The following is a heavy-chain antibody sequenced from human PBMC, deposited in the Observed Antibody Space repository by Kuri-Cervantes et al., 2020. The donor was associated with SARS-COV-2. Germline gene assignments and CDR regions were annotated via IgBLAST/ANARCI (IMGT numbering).Heavy chain of an antibody. CDR2: ISWDGGST. CDR1: GFTFDDYA. Sequence: GGSLRLSCAASGFTFDDYAMHWVRQAPGKGLEWVSLISWDGGSTYYADSVKGRFTISRDNSKNSLYLQMNSLRAEDTAVYYCARDFPSSGWGQGTLVTVSS. CDR3: ARDFPSSG. V-gene: IGHV3-43D*03. J-gene: IGHJ4*02.